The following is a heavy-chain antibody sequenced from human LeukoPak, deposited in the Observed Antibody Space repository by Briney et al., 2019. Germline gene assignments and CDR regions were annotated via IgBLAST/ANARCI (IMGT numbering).Heavy chain of an antibody. V-gene: IGHV1-2*02. D-gene: IGHD4-17*01. Sequence: ASVKVSCKASGYTFTCYYMHWVRQAPGQGVEWMGWINPNSGGTNYAQKFQGRVTMTRDTSISTAYMELSRLRSDDTAVYYCARETVTTGDAFDIWGQGTMVTVSS. CDR3: ARETVTTGDAFDI. J-gene: IGHJ3*02. CDR2: INPNSGGT. CDR1: GYTFTCYY.